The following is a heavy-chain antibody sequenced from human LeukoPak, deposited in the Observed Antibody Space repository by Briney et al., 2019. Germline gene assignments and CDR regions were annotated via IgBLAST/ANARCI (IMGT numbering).Heavy chain of an antibody. J-gene: IGHJ5*01. V-gene: IGHV4-30-4*01. D-gene: IGHD2-2*01. CDR2: IYYSGST. CDR1: GGSISRGAYC. CDR3: ARAVPAAIYWFDS. Sequence: SETLSLTCTVSGGSISRGAYCWSWIRQPPGKGLEWTGYIYYSGSTYYNPSLKRRVTISVDTSKNQFSLKLSSVTAADTAVYYCARAVPAAIYWFDSWGQGTLVTVSS.